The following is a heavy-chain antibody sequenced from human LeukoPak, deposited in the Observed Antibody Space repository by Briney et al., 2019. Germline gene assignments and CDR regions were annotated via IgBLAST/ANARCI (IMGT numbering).Heavy chain of an antibody. J-gene: IGHJ4*02. CDR3: ARVEGLRFLEWLLNY. Sequence: ASVKVSCKASGYTFTGYYLHWVRQAPGQGLEWMGRINPNSGGTNYAQKFQGRVTMTRDTSISTAYMELSGLRSDDTAVYYCARVEGLRFLEWLLNYWGQGTLDTVSS. D-gene: IGHD3-3*01. CDR1: GYTFTGYY. V-gene: IGHV1-2*06. CDR2: INPNSGGT.